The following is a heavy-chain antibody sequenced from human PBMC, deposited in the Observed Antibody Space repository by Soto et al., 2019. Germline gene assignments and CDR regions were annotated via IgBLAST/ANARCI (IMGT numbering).Heavy chain of an antibody. CDR3: ARLYADSSDFVDY. D-gene: IGHD3-22*01. V-gene: IGHV3-33*01. J-gene: IGHJ4*02. Sequence: GGSLRLSCAASGFTFSSYGMHWVRQAPGKGLEWVAVIWYDGSNKYYADSVKGRFTISRDNSKNTLYLQMNSLRAEDTAVYYCARLYADSSDFVDYWGQGPRVTFPS. CDR1: GFTFSSYG. CDR2: IWYDGSNK.